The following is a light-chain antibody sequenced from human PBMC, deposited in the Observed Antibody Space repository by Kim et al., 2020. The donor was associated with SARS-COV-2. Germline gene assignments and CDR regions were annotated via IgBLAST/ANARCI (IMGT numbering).Light chain of an antibody. CDR2: QAS. Sequence: QSAYVRDRITITCRARQSISDVLAGYQQKAGKAPKLLIYQASRLQSGVPSRFTGSGSGTEFTLTISSLQPDDFATYYCQQYFSYSTFGRGTKLEI. V-gene: IGKV1-5*03. CDR3: QQYFSYST. J-gene: IGKJ2*01. CDR1: QSISDV.